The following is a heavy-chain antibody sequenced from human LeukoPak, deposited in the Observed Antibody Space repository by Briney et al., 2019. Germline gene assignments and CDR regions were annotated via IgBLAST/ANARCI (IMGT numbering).Heavy chain of an antibody. V-gene: IGHV3-23*01. J-gene: IGHJ4*02. Sequence: GGSLRLSCAASGFIFSTYGMSWVRQAPGKGLEWVSSISDSGGSTYYADSVKGRFTISRDNAKNTLYLQMNSLRAEDTAVYYCAPLSVAGREIDSWGQGTLVTVSS. CDR1: GFIFSTYG. CDR3: APLSVAGREIDS. CDR2: ISDSGGST. D-gene: IGHD6-19*01.